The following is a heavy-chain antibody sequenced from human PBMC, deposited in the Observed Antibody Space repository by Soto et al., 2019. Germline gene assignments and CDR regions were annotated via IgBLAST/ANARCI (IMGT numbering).Heavy chain of an antibody. CDR3: ARTRYGSGSYYPDYYYYYGMDV. CDR2: INHSGST. V-gene: IGHV4-34*01. J-gene: IGHJ6*02. CDR1: GGSFSGYY. Sequence: SETLSLTCAVYGGSFSGYYWSWIRQPPGKGLEWIGEINHSGSTNYNPSLKSRVTISVDTSKNQFSLKLSSVTAADTAVYYCARTRYGSGSYYPDYYYYYGMDVWGQGTTVTVSS. D-gene: IGHD3-10*01.